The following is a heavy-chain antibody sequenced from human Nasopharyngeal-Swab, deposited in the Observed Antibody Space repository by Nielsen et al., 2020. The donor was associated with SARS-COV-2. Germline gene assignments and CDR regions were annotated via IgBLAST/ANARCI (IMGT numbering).Heavy chain of an antibody. CDR2: IHYSGST. D-gene: IGHD3/OR15-3a*01. CDR3: AREQRGGDFWTRHYYNGMDV. J-gene: IGHJ6*02. CDR1: GGSMSSYY. Sequence: SETRSLTGAIPGGSMSSYYWSWIRQPPGKGLEWIGCIHYSGSTYYNPSLKSRVTMAVDTSNNQFSLKVTSVTAADTAVYYCAREQRGGDFWTRHYYNGMDVWGQGTTVTVSS. V-gene: IGHV4-59*13.